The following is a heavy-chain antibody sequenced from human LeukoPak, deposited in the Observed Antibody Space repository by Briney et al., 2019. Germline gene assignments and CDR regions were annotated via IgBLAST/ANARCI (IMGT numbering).Heavy chain of an antibody. CDR1: GGSISSYY. Sequence: SETLSLTCTVSGGSISSYYWSWIRQPPGKGLEWIGYIYYSGSTNYNPSLKSRVTISVDTSKNQFSLKLSSVTAADTAVYYCVRGGPPTVTRLDYWGQGTLVTVSS. J-gene: IGHJ4*02. V-gene: IGHV4-59*01. CDR3: VRGGPPTVTRLDY. D-gene: IGHD4-17*01. CDR2: IYYSGST.